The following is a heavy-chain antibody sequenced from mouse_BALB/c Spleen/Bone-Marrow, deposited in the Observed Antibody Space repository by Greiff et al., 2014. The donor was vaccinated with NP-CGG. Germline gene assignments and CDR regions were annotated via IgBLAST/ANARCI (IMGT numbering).Heavy chain of an antibody. CDR1: GFTFSSYA. CDR3: SRNITTVVADY. Sequence: EVNVVESGGGLVKPGGSLKLSCAASGFTFSSYAMSWVRQTPEKRLEWVATISSGGSYTYYPDSVKGRFTISRDNAKNTLYLQMSSLRSDDTAMYYCSRNITTVVADYWGQGTTLTVSS. CDR2: ISSGGSYT. V-gene: IGHV5-9-3*01. J-gene: IGHJ2*01. D-gene: IGHD1-1*01.